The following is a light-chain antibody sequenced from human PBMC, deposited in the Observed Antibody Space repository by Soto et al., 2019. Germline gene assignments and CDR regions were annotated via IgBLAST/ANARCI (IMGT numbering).Light chain of an antibody. CDR3: QSYDSSLSGWV. Sequence: QPVLTQPPSVSGAPGQRVTISCTESSSNIGAGYDVHWYQQLPGTAPKLLIYGNSNRPSVVPDRFSGSKSGTSASLAITGIQAEDEADYYCQSYDSSLSGWVFGGGTKLTVL. CDR1: SSNIGAGYD. CDR2: GNS. V-gene: IGLV1-40*01. J-gene: IGLJ3*02.